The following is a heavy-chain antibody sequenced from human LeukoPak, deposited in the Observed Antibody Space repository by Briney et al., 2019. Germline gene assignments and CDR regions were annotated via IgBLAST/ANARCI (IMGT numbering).Heavy chain of an antibody. CDR3: ARGRGLVVPAAIGY. J-gene: IGHJ4*02. D-gene: IGHD2-2*01. CDR1: GYTITGYY. Sequence: GASVKVSCKASGYTITGYYMHWVRQAPGQGLEWMGGINPNSGGTNYAQKVQGRVTMTRDTSISTAYMELSRLRSDDTAVYYCARGRGLVVPAAIGYWGQGTLVTVSS. CDR2: INPNSGGT. V-gene: IGHV1-2*02.